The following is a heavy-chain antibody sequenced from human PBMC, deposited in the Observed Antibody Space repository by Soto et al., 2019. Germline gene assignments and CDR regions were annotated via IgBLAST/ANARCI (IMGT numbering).Heavy chain of an antibody. D-gene: IGHD6-19*01. CDR3: AKDGNWLDVYFDV. J-gene: IGHJ4*02. CDR2: SRASGRRR. CDR1: VIECSNHA. V-gene: IGHV3-23*01. Sequence: WRSLRLSCLASVIECSNHAMSWFRQAPGKGLEWVSISRASGRRRYHADSVKGRFTISRDNSKNTLYLHMTNLRAEDTDVYYCAKDGNWLDVYFDVWGQGTPVTVSS.